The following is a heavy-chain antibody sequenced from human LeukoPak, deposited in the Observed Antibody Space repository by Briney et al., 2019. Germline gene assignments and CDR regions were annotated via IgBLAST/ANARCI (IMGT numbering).Heavy chain of an antibody. J-gene: IGHJ6*03. CDR1: GFTLSNY. CDR3: ARDGKFAYYYYYYMDV. V-gene: IGHV3-21*01. Sequence: GGSLRLSCAASGFTLSNYMNWVRQAPGKGLEWVSFISSSSRYIYYADSVKGRFTISRDNAKNSLYLQMNSLRAEDTAVYYCARDGKFAYYYYYYMDVWGKGTTVTVSS. CDR2: ISSSSRYI.